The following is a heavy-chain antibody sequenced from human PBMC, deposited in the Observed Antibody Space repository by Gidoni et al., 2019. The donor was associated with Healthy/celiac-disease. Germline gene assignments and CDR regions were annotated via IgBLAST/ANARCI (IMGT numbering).Heavy chain of an antibody. CDR1: GFTFSSYW. V-gene: IGHV3-7*01. J-gene: IGHJ5*02. Sequence: EVQLVESGGGLVQPGGSLRLSCAASGFTFSSYWMSWVRQAPGKGLEWVANIKQDGSEKYYVDSVKGRFTISRDNAKNSLYLQMNSLRAEDTAVYYCARPRLCSGGSCYSVSWFDPWGQGTLVTVSS. D-gene: IGHD2-15*01. CDR2: IKQDGSEK. CDR3: ARPRLCSGGSCYSVSWFDP.